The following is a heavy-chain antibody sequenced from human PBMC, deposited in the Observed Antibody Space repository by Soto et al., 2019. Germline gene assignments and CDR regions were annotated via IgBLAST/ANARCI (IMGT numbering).Heavy chain of an antibody. J-gene: IGHJ4*02. CDR3: ARNPKYYYDSSGYWPPDY. CDR2: IDPSDSYT. CDR1: GYIFTGYW. Sequence: GESLKISLTGSGYIFTGYWISGVRQMPGKGLEWMGRIDPSDSYTNYSPSFQGHVTISADKSISTAYLQWSSLKDSDTAMHYCARNPKYYYDSSGYWPPDYWGQGTLVTVSS. D-gene: IGHD3-22*01. V-gene: IGHV5-10-1*01.